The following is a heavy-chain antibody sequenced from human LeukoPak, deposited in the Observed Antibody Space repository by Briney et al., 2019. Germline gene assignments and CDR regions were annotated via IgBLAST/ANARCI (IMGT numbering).Heavy chain of an antibody. J-gene: IGHJ4*02. V-gene: IGHV3-48*03. CDR2: ISSGGSTV. CDR3: ARGGSFVEY. Sequence: GGSLRLSCAASGLTFSNYEMHWVRRAPGKGLEWVSYISSGGSTVYYADSVKGRFTVSRDNAKNSLYLQMSSLRAEDTAVYYCARGGSFVEYWGQGTLVSVSS. CDR1: GLTFSNYE. D-gene: IGHD3-10*01.